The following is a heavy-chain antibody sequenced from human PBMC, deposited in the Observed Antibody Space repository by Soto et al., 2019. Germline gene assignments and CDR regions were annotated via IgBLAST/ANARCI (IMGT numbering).Heavy chain of an antibody. CDR1: GFTFSSYW. CDR2: INSDGSST. D-gene: IGHD2-15*01. CDR3: VRTSLVVAAATREDY. V-gene: IGHV3-74*01. J-gene: IGHJ4*02. Sequence: EVQLVESGGGLVQPGGSLRLSCAASGFTFSSYWMHWVRQAPGKGLVWVSRINSDGSSTSYADSVKGRFTISRDNAKNTLYLPMNSLSAEDTAVYYCVRTSLVVAAATREDYWGQGTLVTVSS.